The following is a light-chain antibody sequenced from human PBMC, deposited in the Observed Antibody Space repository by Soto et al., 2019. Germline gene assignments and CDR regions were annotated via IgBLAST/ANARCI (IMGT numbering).Light chain of an antibody. J-gene: IGKJ5*01. Sequence: EIVMTQSPATLSVSPGERATLSCRASQSVNSNLAWYQQKPGQAPRLLIYAASTRATGIPARFSGSGSGTEFTLSISSLQSEDFAVYYCQQYNSWPRTFAQGTRLAIK. V-gene: IGKV3-15*01. CDR3: QQYNSWPRT. CDR2: AAS. CDR1: QSVNSN.